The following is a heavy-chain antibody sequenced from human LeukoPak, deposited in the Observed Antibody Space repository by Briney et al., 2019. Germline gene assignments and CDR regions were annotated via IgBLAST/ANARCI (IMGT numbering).Heavy chain of an antibody. CDR3: AKVDPYDYGLNWFDP. Sequence: GGSLRLSCAASGFTFSSYAMSWVRQAPGKGLEWVSAISGSGGSTYYADSVKGRFTISRDNSKNTLYLQMNSLRAEGTAVYYCAKVDPYDYGLNWFDPWGQGTLVTVSS. CDR2: ISGSGGST. CDR1: GFTFSSYA. J-gene: IGHJ5*02. V-gene: IGHV3-23*01. D-gene: IGHD3-16*01.